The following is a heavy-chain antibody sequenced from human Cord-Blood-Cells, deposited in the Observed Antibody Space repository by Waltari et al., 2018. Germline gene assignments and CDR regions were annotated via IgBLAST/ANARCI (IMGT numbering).Heavy chain of an antibody. V-gene: IGHV4-34*01. CDR3: AREYSSSSDYYMDV. D-gene: IGHD6-6*01. Sequence: QVQLQQWGAGLLKPSETLSLTCAVYGGSFSGYYWSWIRQPPGKGLEWSGEINHSGSTNYNPSLKSLVTISVDTSKNQVSLKLSAVTAADTAVYYCAREYSSSSDYYMDVWGKGTTVTVSS. J-gene: IGHJ6*03. CDR1: GGSFSGYY. CDR2: INHSGST.